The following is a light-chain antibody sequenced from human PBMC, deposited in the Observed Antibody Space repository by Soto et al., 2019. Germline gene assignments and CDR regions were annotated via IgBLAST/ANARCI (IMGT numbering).Light chain of an antibody. V-gene: IGKV3-20*01. CDR1: QRGYDGY. J-gene: IGKJ1*01. Sequence: EIVLTQSPDTLSLSPGERATLSCRASQRGYDGYLAWYQQRPGQPPRLLIYGVFTRADGIPDRFSGSGSGTDFTLTITRREPEDLAVYDFQHYGHPQWTFGQGTKVEVK. CDR2: GVF. CDR3: QHYGHPQWT.